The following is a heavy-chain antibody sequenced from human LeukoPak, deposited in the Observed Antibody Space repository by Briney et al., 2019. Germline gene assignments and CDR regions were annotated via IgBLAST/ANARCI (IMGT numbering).Heavy chain of an antibody. J-gene: IGHJ4*02. CDR3: ASSLYYYGSGSAWVLGC. V-gene: IGHV3-33*01. D-gene: IGHD3-10*01. Sequence: GGSLRLSCAASGFTFSSYGMHWVRQAPGKGLEWVAVIWYDGSNKYYADSVKGRFTISRDNSKNTLYLQMNSLRAEDTAVYYCASSLYYYGSGSAWVLGCWGQGTLVTVSS. CDR2: IWYDGSNK. CDR1: GFTFSSYG.